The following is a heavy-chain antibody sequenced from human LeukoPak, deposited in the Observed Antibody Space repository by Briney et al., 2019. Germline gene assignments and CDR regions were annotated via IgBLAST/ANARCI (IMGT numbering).Heavy chain of an antibody. V-gene: IGHV5-51*01. CDR3: ARRGYYGSGSYFGAFDI. Sequence: GESLQISCKGSGYSFTSYWIGWVRQMPGKGLEWMGIIYPGDSGTRYSPSFQGQVTISADKSISTAYLQWSSLKASDTAMYYCARRGYYGSGSYFGAFDIWGQGTMVTVSS. J-gene: IGHJ3*02. CDR2: IYPGDSGT. D-gene: IGHD3-10*01. CDR1: GYSFTSYW.